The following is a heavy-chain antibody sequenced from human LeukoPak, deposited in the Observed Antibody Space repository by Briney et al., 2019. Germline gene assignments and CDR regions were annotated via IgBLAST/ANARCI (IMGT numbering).Heavy chain of an antibody. V-gene: IGHV3-30*02. J-gene: IGHJ4*02. CDR1: GFTFSNYG. CDR2: IRYDGSDE. Sequence: GGSLRLSCAASGFTFSNYGIHWVRQAPGKGLEGVAFIRYDGSDEYYAESVKGRFTISRDNSKNTLHLQMNSLRDEDRAVYYCARGGVTTFRWDPFDYWGQGTLVTVSS. CDR3: ARGGVTTFRWDPFDY. D-gene: IGHD4-11*01.